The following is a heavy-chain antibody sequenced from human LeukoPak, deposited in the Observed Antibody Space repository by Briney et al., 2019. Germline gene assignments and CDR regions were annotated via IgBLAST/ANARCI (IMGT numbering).Heavy chain of an antibody. Sequence: GSLRLSCAASGFTFSTYWMSWVRQAPGKGLEWVANIKPDGSEKYYVDSVKGRFTISRDNAKNSLYLQMDSLRAEDTAVYYCASRVAAVKCFQHWGQGTLVTVSS. D-gene: IGHD2-15*01. CDR1: GFTFSTYW. V-gene: IGHV3-7*01. J-gene: IGHJ1*01. CDR3: ASRVAAVKCFQH. CDR2: IKPDGSEK.